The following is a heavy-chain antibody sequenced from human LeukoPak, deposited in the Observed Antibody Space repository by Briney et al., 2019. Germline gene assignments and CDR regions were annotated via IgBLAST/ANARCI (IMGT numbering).Heavy chain of an antibody. Sequence: GASVKVSCKVSGYTLTELSMHWVRQAPGKGLEWMGGFDPEDGETIYAQKFQGRVTMTEDTSTDTAYMELSSLRSEDMAVYYCARYIAVAEEFDYWGQGTLVTVSS. D-gene: IGHD6-19*01. V-gene: IGHV1-24*01. J-gene: IGHJ4*02. CDR3: ARYIAVAEEFDY. CDR2: FDPEDGET. CDR1: GYTLTELS.